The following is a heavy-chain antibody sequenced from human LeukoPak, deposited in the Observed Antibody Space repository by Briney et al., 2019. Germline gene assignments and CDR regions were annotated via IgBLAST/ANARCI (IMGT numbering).Heavy chain of an antibody. CDR2: IYYSGST. J-gene: IGHJ4*02. V-gene: IGHV4-59*01. CDR3: ASAGRISAGNFDY. CDR1: GGSISSYY. D-gene: IGHD2-15*01. Sequence: PSETLSLTCTVSGGSISSYYWSWIRQPPGKGLELIGYIYYSGSTNYNPSLKSRVTISVDTSKNQFSLKLSSVTAADTAVYYCASAGRISAGNFDYWGQGTLVTVSS.